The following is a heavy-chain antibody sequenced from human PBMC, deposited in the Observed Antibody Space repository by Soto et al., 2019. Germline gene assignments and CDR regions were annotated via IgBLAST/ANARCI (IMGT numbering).Heavy chain of an antibody. CDR2: IYPGDSDT. J-gene: IGHJ6*02. Sequence: PGESLKISCQGSGYSFTSYWIGWVRQMPGKGLGWMGIIYPGDSDTRYSPSFQGQVTISADKSISTAYLQWSSLKASDTAMYYCARQRMVVVTAAIEYHYYYYGMDVWGQGTTVTVSS. CDR1: GYSFTSYW. D-gene: IGHD2-2*01. V-gene: IGHV5-51*01. CDR3: ARQRMVVVTAAIEYHYYYYGMDV.